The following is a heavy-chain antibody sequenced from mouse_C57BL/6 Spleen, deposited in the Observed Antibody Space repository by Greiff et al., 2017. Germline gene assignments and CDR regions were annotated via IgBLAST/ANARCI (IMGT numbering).Heavy chain of an antibody. CDR1: GYTFTSYW. CDR2: IDPSDSYT. D-gene: IGHD3-3*01. J-gene: IGHJ3*01. V-gene: IGHV1-50*01. CDR3: ARGDDRAWFAY. Sequence: QVQLQQPGAELVKPGASVKLSCQASGYTFTSYWMQWVQQRPGQGLEWIGEIDPSDSYTNSNQKFKGKATLTVDTASRTAYMQLSSQTSEYSAVYYCARGDDRAWFAYWGQGALVTVSA.